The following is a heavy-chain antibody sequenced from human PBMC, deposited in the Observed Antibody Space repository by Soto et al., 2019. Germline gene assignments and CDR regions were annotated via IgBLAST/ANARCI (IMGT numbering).Heavy chain of an antibody. D-gene: IGHD2-8*01. CDR2: IYHSGST. J-gene: IGHJ4*02. Sequence: QVQLQESGPGLVKPSGTLSLTCAVSGGSISSSNWWSWVRQPPGKGLEWIGEIYHSGSTNYNPSLKSRVIISVDESKNQFSLKVSSVTAADTAVYYCARSDNGNSGQSDYWGQGTLVTVSS. CDR3: ARSDNGNSGQSDY. V-gene: IGHV4-4*02. CDR1: GGSISSSNW.